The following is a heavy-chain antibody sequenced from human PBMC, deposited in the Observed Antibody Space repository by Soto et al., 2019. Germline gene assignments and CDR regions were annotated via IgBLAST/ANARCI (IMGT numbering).Heavy chain of an antibody. D-gene: IGHD3-22*01. CDR3: AVGSSGRAGHYYYGMDV. CDR1: GYSFTSYW. CDR2: IYPGDSDT. J-gene: IGHJ6*02. Sequence: GESLKIYCKGSGYSFTSYWIGWVRQMPGKGLEWMGIIYPGDSDTRYSPSFQGQVTISADKSISTAYLQWSSLKASDTAMYYCAVGSSGRAGHYYYGMDVWGQGTTVTVSS. V-gene: IGHV5-51*01.